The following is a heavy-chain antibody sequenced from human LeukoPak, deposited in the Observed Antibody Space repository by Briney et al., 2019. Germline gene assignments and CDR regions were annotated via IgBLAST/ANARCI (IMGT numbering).Heavy chain of an antibody. Sequence: SETLSLTCTVSGGSISSYYWSWIRQPPGKGLEWIGYIYYSGSTNYNPSLKSRVTISVDTSKNQFSLKLSSVTAADTAVYYCARGSLPYAIFTYYFDYWGQGTLVTVSS. V-gene: IGHV4-59*01. CDR1: GGSISSYY. CDR3: ARGSLPYAIFTYYFDY. D-gene: IGHD3-3*01. J-gene: IGHJ4*02. CDR2: IYYSGST.